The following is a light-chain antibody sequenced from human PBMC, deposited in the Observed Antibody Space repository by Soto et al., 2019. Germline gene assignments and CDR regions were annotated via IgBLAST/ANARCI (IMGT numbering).Light chain of an antibody. CDR1: QSVSSN. J-gene: IGKJ2*02. Sequence: EVVMTQSPATLSVSPGERATLSCRASQSVSSNLAWYQQKPGQAPRLLIYGASTSATGIPARFSGSGSGTEFTLTISSLQSKDFAVYYCQQYNNWPRTVGQGTKVDSK. CDR2: GAS. CDR3: QQYNNWPRT. V-gene: IGKV3-15*01.